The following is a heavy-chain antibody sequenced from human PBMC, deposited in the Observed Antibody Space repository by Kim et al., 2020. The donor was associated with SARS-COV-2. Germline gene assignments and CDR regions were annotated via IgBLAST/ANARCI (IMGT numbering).Heavy chain of an antibody. V-gene: IGHV3-30*07. J-gene: IGHJ6*02. Sequence: SGKGRFTISRDNSKNTLYLQMNSLRAEDTAVYYCARGRVAGAYYYYGMDVWGQGTTVTVSS. CDR3: ARGRVAGAYYYYGMDV. D-gene: IGHD6-19*01.